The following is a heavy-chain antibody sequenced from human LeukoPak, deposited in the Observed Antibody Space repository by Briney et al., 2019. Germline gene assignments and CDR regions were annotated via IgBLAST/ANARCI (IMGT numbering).Heavy chain of an antibody. J-gene: IGHJ4*02. Sequence: KTGGSLRLSCAASGFTFSSYSMNWVRQAPGKGLEWVSSISSSSSYIYYADSVKGRFTISRDNSKNTLYLQMNSLRAEDTAVYYCAKSVTTFFDYWGQGTLVTVSS. CDR2: ISSSSSYI. V-gene: IGHV3-21*04. D-gene: IGHD4-17*01. CDR3: AKSVTTFFDY. CDR1: GFTFSSYS.